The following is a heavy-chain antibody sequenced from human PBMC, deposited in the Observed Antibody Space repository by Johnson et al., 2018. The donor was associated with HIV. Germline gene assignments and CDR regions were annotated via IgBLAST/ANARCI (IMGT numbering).Heavy chain of an antibody. CDR3: ARGKYSGSFTSPDAFDI. Sequence: QVQLVESGGGVVQPGRSLRLSCAASGFTFSSYAMHWVRQAPGKGLAWVAVISSAGSNKYYAASVKGRFTISRDNSKNTLYLQMNSLRAEDTAVYYCARGKYSGSFTSPDAFDIWGQGTMVTVSS. CDR2: ISSAGSNK. J-gene: IGHJ3*02. CDR1: GFTFSSYA. V-gene: IGHV3-30*04. D-gene: IGHD1-26*01.